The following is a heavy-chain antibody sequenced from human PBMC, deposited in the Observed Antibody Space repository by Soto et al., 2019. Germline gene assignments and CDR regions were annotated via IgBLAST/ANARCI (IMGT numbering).Heavy chain of an antibody. CDR2: IWYDGSNQ. V-gene: IGHV3-33*01. CDR3: ARDLGAFNYGSAYFDY. CDR1: GFTFSTYG. D-gene: IGHD3-10*01. Sequence: GSLRLSCAPSGFTFSTYGMHWARQAPGKGLEWVAVIWYDGSNQYYADSVKGRFTISRDNSRNMLYLQMNSLRAEDTAVYYCARDLGAFNYGSAYFDYWGQGTPVTVSS. J-gene: IGHJ4*02.